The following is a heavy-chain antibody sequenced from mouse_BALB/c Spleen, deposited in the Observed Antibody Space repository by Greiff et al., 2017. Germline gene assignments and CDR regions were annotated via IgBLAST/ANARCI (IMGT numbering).Heavy chain of an antibody. J-gene: IGHJ3*01. V-gene: IGHV5-12-1*01. D-gene: IGHD1-1*01. Sequence: EVQVVESGGGLVKPGGSLKLSCAASGFAFSSYDMSWVRQTPEKRLEWVAYISSGGGSTYYPDTVKGRFTISRDNAKNTLYLQMSSLKSEDTAMYYCARQGGYYGCSSWFAYWGQGTLVTVSA. CDR3: ARQGGYYGCSSWFAY. CDR1: GFAFSSYD. CDR2: ISSGGGST.